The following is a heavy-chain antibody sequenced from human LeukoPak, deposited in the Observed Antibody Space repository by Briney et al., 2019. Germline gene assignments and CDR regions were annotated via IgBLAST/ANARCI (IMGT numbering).Heavy chain of an antibody. Sequence: GGSLRLSCAASGFTFSTYWMHWVRQIPGKGLVWVSRINSDGGSTNYADSVKGRFTISRDNAKNTLYLQMNSLRAEDTAVYYCARDRDFLGSGWSNSFDYWGQGTLVTVSS. CDR2: INSDGGST. J-gene: IGHJ4*02. D-gene: IGHD6-19*01. CDR1: GFTFSTYW. CDR3: ARDRDFLGSGWSNSFDY. V-gene: IGHV3-74*01.